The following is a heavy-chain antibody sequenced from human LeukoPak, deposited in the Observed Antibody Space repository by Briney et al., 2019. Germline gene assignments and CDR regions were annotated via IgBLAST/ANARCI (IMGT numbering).Heavy chain of an antibody. CDR1: GFTFSSYG. V-gene: IGHV3-33*01. Sequence: GGSLRLSCAASGFTFSSYGMHWVRQAPGKGLEWVAVIWYDGSNKYYADSVKGRFTISRDNSKNTLYLQMNSLRAEDTAVYYCARKGSPHYYGMDVWGQGTTVTVSS. J-gene: IGHJ6*02. CDR3: ARKGSPHYYGMDV. CDR2: IWYDGSNK.